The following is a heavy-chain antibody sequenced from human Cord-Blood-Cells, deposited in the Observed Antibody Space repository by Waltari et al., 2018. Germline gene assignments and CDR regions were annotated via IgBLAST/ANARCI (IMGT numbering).Heavy chain of an antibody. V-gene: IGHV1-18*01. CDR3: ASSTIGYCSSTSCYAFDI. D-gene: IGHD2-2*01. J-gene: IGHJ3*02. CDR1: GYTFTSFG. Sequence: QVQLVQSGAEVKKPGASVKVSYKASGYTFTSFGISWVRQAPGQGLEWMGWISAYNGNTNYAQKLQGRVTMTTDTSTSTAYMELRSLRSDDTAVYYCASSTIGYCSSTSCYAFDIWGQGTMVTVSS. CDR2: ISAYNGNT.